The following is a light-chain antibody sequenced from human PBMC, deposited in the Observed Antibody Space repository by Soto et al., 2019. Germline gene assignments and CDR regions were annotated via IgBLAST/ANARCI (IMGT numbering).Light chain of an antibody. V-gene: IGKV1-5*03. CDR1: QSISSW. J-gene: IGKJ1*01. CDR2: KAS. CDR3: QQYNSYSET. Sequence: DIQMTQSPSTLSASVGDRVTITCRASQSISSWLAWYQQKPGKAPTLLIYKASSLESGVPSRFSGSGSGTEFTLTISSMQPDDVATYYCQQYNSYSETFGQGTKVEIK.